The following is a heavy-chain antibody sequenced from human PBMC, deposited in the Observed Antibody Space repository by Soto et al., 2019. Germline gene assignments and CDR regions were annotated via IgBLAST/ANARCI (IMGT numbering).Heavy chain of an antibody. D-gene: IGHD2-15*01. V-gene: IGHV1-2*04. CDR1: GYTFTGYY. Sequence: QVQLVQSGAEVKKPGASVKVSCKASGYTFTGYYMHWVRQAPGQGLEWMGWINANSGGTNYAQKFQGWVTMTRDTSISTAYMELSRLRSDDTAVYYCARDRKDIVVVVAATLTYGMDVWGQGTTVTVSS. CDR3: ARDRKDIVVVVAATLTYGMDV. J-gene: IGHJ6*02. CDR2: INANSGGT.